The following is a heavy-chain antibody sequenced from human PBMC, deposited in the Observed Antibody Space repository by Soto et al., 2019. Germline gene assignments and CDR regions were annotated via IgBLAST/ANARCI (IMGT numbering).Heavy chain of an antibody. V-gene: IGHV1-18*01. J-gene: IGHJ6*01. CDR1: GYTFNRYC. Sequence: ASVNVSCNDSGYTFNRYCIILVRQAHGPGLEWMGWISAYNGNTNYAQKLQGRVTMTTDTSTSTAYMELRSLRSDDTAVYYCARVGYCSFFCCKTADEGIAPGMGVCGQGTMVTVSS. CDR2: ISAYNGNT. CDR3: ARVGYCSFFCCKTADEGIAPGMGV. D-gene: IGHD2-15*01.